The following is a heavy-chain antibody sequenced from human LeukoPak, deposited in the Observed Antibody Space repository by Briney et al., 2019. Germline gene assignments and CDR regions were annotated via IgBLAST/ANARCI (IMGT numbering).Heavy chain of an antibody. J-gene: IGHJ4*02. Sequence: GESLKISCKGFGYSFTSYWIAWVRQMPGKGLEWMGAIYPGDSKIRYRPPFQGQVIISADRSISTAYLQWSSLKASDTAIYFCARMIGLGEVSPYFDYWGQGTLVTVSS. V-gene: IGHV5-51*01. CDR2: IYPGDSKI. D-gene: IGHD3-16*02. CDR1: GYSFTSYW. CDR3: ARMIGLGEVSPYFDY.